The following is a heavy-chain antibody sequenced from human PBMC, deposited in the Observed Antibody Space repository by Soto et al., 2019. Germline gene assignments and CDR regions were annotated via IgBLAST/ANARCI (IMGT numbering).Heavy chain of an antibody. D-gene: IGHD2-21*01. J-gene: IGHJ4*02. CDR3: ALSTIWVYFDY. CDR2: IRNKANSYTT. V-gene: IGHV3-72*01. Sequence: EVQLVESGGGLVQPGGSLRLSCAASGFTFSDHYMDWVRQAPGKGLEWVDRIRNKANSYTTEYAASVKGRFTISRDDSKNSLYLQMNSLKTEDTAVYYCALSTIWVYFDYWGQGTLVTVSS. CDR1: GFTFSDHY.